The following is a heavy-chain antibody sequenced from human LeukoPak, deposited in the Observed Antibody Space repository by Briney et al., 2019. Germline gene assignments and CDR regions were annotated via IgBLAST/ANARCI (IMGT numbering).Heavy chain of an antibody. CDR2: INHSGST. CDR3: ARKFNVLRFLEWATAWFDP. Sequence: SETLSLTCAVYGGSFSGYYWSWIRQPPGKGLEWIGEINHSGSTNYNPSLKSRVTISVDTPKNQFSLKLSSVTAADTAVYYCARKFNVLRFLEWATAWFDPWGQGTLVTVSS. CDR1: GGSFSGYY. J-gene: IGHJ5*02. V-gene: IGHV4-34*01. D-gene: IGHD3-3*01.